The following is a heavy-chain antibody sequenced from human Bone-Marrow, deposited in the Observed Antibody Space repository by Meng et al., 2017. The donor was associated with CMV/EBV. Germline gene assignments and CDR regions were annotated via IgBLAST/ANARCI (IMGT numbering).Heavy chain of an antibody. V-gene: IGHV3-23*03. CDR1: GFTFSSYS. Sequence: GESLKISCAASGFTFSSYSMNWVRQAPGKGLEWVSVIYSGGSSTYYADSVKGRFTISRDNSKNTLYLQMNSLRAEDTAVYYCARAPLRDFWSGYYAFDIWGQGTMVTVSS. J-gene: IGHJ3*02. CDR3: ARAPLRDFWSGYYAFDI. D-gene: IGHD3-3*01. CDR2: IYSGGSST.